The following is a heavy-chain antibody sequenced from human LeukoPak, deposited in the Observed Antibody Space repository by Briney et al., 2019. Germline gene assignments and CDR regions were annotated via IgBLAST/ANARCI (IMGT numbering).Heavy chain of an antibody. CDR3: AKDIAQGYTFGSIEQDY. CDR2: ISESGDST. J-gene: IGHJ4*02. V-gene: IGHV3-23*01. Sequence: GGSLRLSCAASGLTFSDYAMSWVRQAPGKGLEWVSAISESGDSTYYADSMKGRFTIPRDNSKNTLYLQMNSLRAEDTAIYYCAKDIAQGYTFGSIEQDYWGQGTLVTVSS. D-gene: IGHD5-18*01. CDR1: GLTFSDYA.